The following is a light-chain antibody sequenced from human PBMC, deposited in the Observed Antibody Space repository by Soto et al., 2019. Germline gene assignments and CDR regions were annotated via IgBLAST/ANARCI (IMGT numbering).Light chain of an antibody. CDR3: CSYAGSSTFV. Sequence: QSALTQPASVSGSPGQSITISCTGTSTDVGSYNLVSWYQQHPGKAPKLMIYEGSKRPSGVSNRFSGSKSGNTAPLTISGLHAEYEADYYCCSYAGSSTFVFGGGTKLTVL. J-gene: IGLJ2*01. CDR1: STDVGSYNL. CDR2: EGS. V-gene: IGLV2-23*03.